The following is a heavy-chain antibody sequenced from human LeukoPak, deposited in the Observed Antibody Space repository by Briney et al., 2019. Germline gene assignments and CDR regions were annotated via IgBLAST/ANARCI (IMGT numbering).Heavy chain of an antibody. J-gene: IGHJ1*01. V-gene: IGHV3-30*02. CDR2: IRHDGSNR. CDR3: ARVSGLGMNEYYQH. Sequence: PGGSLRLSCAASGFTFSSYGMHWVRQAPGKGLEWVAFIRHDGSNRHHADSVKGRFTISRDNSKNTLYLQMNSLRAEDTAVYYCARVSGLGMNEYYQHWGQGTLVTVPS. CDR1: GFTFSSYG. D-gene: IGHD3-16*01.